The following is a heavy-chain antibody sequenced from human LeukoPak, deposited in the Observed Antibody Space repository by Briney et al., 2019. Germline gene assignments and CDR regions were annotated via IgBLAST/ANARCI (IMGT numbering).Heavy chain of an antibody. CDR2: ISTSGDTI. Sequence: GSLRLSCAASGFSFGAYYMSWIRQAPGKGLELISYISTSGDTISYADSVKGRFTISRDNAENSLYLQMNSLRAEDTAVYYCAGGYGSGSFSAWGQGTLVTVSS. CDR1: GFSFGAYY. CDR3: AGGYGSGSFSA. V-gene: IGHV3-11*01. D-gene: IGHD3-10*01. J-gene: IGHJ5*02.